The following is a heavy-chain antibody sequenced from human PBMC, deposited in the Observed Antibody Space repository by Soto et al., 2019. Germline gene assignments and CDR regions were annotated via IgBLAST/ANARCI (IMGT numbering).Heavy chain of an antibody. D-gene: IGHD2-8*01. CDR1: GFSLSSIALGMG. V-gene: IGHV2-5*02. CDR3: THWSMGTRSTIFFDH. J-gene: IGHJ4*02. CDR2: IYCDGDK. Sequence: QITLKESGPTLVKPTQTLTLTCNFSGFSLSSIALGMGVGWIRQPPGKALEWLALIYCDGDKRYNPSLKIRLTITKDISQSQVVLTMINMDEVDTGTYYGTHWSMGTRSTIFFDHWGQGALVTVSS.